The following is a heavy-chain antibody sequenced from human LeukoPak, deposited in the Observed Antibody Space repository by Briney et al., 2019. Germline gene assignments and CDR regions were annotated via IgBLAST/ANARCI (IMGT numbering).Heavy chain of an antibody. V-gene: IGHV3-48*01. D-gene: IGHD5-12*01. J-gene: IGHJ4*02. CDR1: GFTFSTYG. Sequence: GRSLRLASAASGFTFSTYGINWVSQVAGKRLEWVSYISSSSDSIYYAGSVKGRFSISRDNAENSLYLQMNRLRAEDTAVYYCARAMRSGYDYWGQGTLVTVSS. CDR3: ARAMRSGYDY. CDR2: ISSSSDSI.